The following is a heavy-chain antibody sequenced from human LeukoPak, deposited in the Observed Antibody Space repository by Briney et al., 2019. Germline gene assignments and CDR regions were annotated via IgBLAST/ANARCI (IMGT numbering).Heavy chain of an antibody. V-gene: IGHV3-7*01. J-gene: IGHJ4*02. CDR1: GFTFSSYW. Sequence: TGGSLRLSCAASGFTFSSYWMTWVRQAPGKGLEWVANIKHNGDELNYVDSVEDRFTISRDNAKNSLYVHMTSLRAEDTAVYYCARELRTFDSWGQGTLVTVSS. CDR2: IKHNGDEL. CDR3: ARELRTFDS. D-gene: IGHD3-16*01.